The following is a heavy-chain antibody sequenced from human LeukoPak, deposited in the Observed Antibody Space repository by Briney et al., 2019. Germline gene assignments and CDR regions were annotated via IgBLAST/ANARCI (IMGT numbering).Heavy chain of an antibody. Sequence: ASVKVSCKASGYTFTSYDINWVRQATGQGLEWMGWMNPNSGNTGYAQKFQGRVTMTRNTSISTAYMELSSLRSEDTAVYYCARAPNAYYDFWSGYYRAGYFDYWGQGTLVTVSS. J-gene: IGHJ4*02. D-gene: IGHD3-3*01. V-gene: IGHV1-8*01. CDR1: GYTFTSYD. CDR2: MNPNSGNT. CDR3: ARAPNAYYDFWSGYYRAGYFDY.